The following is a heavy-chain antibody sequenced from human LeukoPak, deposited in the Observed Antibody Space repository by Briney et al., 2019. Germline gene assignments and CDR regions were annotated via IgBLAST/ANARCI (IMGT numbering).Heavy chain of an antibody. CDR1: SGSFNGYY. Sequence: SETLSLTCAIYSGSFNGYYWNWIRQPPGKGLEWIGEINHSGFTNYNPSLNSRVTMSVDTSKNQFSLNLTSVTAADTAVYYCAASGWTPGLDYWGQGTPVTVSS. J-gene: IGHJ4*02. D-gene: IGHD6-19*01. V-gene: IGHV4-34*01. CDR2: INHSGFT. CDR3: AASGWTPGLDY.